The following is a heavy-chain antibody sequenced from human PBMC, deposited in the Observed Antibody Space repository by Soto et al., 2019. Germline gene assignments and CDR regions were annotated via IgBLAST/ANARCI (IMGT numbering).Heavy chain of an antibody. CDR3: ARRGSS. CDR1: GFTFSSSE. V-gene: IGHV3-48*03. D-gene: IGHD2-2*01. Sequence: EVQLVESGGGLVQPGGSLRLSCVASGFTFSSSEMYWVRQAPGKGLEWVSYIHPAGQPIFYADSVKGRFTISRDNAKTSLYLQMNSLRAADTAVDYCARRGSSWGQGTMVTVSS. CDR2: IHPAGQPI. J-gene: IGHJ3*01.